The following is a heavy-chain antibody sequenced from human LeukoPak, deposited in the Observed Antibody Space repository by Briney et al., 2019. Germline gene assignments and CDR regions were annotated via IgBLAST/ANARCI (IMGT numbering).Heavy chain of an antibody. J-gene: IGHJ5*02. Sequence: SETLSLTCTVSGGSISSYYWSWIRQPAGKGLEWIRRIYTTGNTNYNPSLKSRVTMSIDTSKKQFSLKLSSVTAADTAVYYCARGKYYYDSNSSYRYFDPWGQGTLVTVSS. CDR3: ARGKYYYDSNSSYRYFDP. V-gene: IGHV4-4*07. CDR2: IYTTGNT. D-gene: IGHD3-22*01. CDR1: GGSISSYY.